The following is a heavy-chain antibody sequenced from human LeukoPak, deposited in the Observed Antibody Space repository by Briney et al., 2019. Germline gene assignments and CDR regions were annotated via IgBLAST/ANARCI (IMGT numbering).Heavy chain of an antibody. CDR3: ARVAVRVVAADYYGMDV. V-gene: IGHV1-18*04. D-gene: IGHD2-15*01. Sequence: SVQISCKASGYTFTSNGISWVRQAPGQGLEWMGWISAYNGSTNYAQKPQGRVTMTTDTSTSTAYMELRSLRSDDTAVYYCARVAVRVVAADYYGMDVWGKGTTVTVSS. CDR1: GYTFTSNG. J-gene: IGHJ6*04. CDR2: ISAYNGST.